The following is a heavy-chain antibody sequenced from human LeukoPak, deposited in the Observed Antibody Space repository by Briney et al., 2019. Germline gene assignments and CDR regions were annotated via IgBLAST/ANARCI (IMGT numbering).Heavy chain of an antibody. CDR1: GYTFTSYY. Sequence: GASVKVSCKASGYTFTSYYMHWVRQAPGQGLEWMGIINPSGGSTSYAQKFQGRVTMTRDTSTSTVYMELSSLRSEDTAVYYCARDASYNYSVRYYYMDVWGKGTTVTVSS. D-gene: IGHD5-24*01. J-gene: IGHJ6*03. V-gene: IGHV1-46*01. CDR3: ARDASYNYSVRYYYMDV. CDR2: INPSGGST.